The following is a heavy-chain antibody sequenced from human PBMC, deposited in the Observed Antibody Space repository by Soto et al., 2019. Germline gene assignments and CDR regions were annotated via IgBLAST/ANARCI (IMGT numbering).Heavy chain of an antibody. CDR1: GGSISSYY. V-gene: IGHV4-59*01. Sequence: SETLSLTCTVSGGSISSYYWSWIRQPPGKGLEWIGYIYYSGSTNYNPSLKSRVTISVDTSKNQFSLKLSSVTAADTAVYYCARSVVTAIRYFDYWGQGTLVTVSS. J-gene: IGHJ4*02. CDR2: IYYSGST. CDR3: ARSVVTAIRYFDY. D-gene: IGHD2-21*02.